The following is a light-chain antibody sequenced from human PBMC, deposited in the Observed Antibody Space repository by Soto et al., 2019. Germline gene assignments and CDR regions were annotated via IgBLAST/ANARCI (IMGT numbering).Light chain of an antibody. Sequence: QSALTQPPSASGSPGQSVTISCTGTSRDVGGFDSVSWYQLHPGRAPTLLIYEVNRRPSGVPDRFSGSKSGNTASLTVSGLQTDDEADYYCSSYAGINYFYVFGTGTKVTV. V-gene: IGLV2-8*01. CDR3: SSYAGINYFYV. J-gene: IGLJ1*01. CDR2: EVN. CDR1: SRDVGGFDS.